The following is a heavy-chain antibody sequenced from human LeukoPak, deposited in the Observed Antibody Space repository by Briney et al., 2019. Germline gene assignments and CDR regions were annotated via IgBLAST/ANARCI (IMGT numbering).Heavy chain of an antibody. CDR3: ARGLGTGLGAFDI. D-gene: IGHD1-1*01. V-gene: IGHV1-69*04. Sequence: GASVKVSCKASGGTFSSYAISWVRHAPGQGLEWMGRIIPILGIANYARKFQGRVTITADKSTSTAYMELSSLRSEDTAVYYCARGLGTGLGAFDIWGQGTMVTVSS. CDR2: IIPILGIA. CDR1: GGTFSSYA. J-gene: IGHJ3*02.